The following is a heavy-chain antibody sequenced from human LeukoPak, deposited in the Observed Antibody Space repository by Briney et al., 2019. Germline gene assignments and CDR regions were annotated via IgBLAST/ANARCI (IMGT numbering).Heavy chain of an antibody. J-gene: IGHJ4*02. Sequence: GGSLRLSCEVFGFTFSTSAMTWVRQAPGKGLEWVANIKQDGSEKNYVDSVKGRFTISRDNAKNSLYLQMNSLRAEDTAVYYCARRYFDWLSRYYFDYWGQGILVTVSS. CDR3: ARRYFDWLSRYYFDY. V-gene: IGHV3-7*01. D-gene: IGHD3-9*01. CDR2: IKQDGSEK. CDR1: GFTFSTSA.